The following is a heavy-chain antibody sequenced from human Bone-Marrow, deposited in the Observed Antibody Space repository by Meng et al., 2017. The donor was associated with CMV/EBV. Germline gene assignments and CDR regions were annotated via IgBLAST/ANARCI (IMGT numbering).Heavy chain of an antibody. V-gene: IGHV1-2*02. J-gene: IGHJ6*02. CDR1: GYTFTGYY. Sequence: ASVKVSCKASGYTFTGYYMHWVRQAPGQGLEWMGWINPNSGGTNYAQKFQGRVTMTRDTSISTAYMELSRLRSDDTAVYYCARGGGRSGGYCSSTSCKGMDVWGQGTTVTV. CDR2: INPNSGGT. D-gene: IGHD2-2*03. CDR3: ARGGGRSGGYCSSTSCKGMDV.